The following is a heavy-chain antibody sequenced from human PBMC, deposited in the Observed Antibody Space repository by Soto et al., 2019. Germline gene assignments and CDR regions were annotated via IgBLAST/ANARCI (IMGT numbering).Heavy chain of an antibody. CDR2: IKPGNGNT. CDR3: ARGGYFDSSNYLAY. D-gene: IGHD3-22*01. J-gene: IGHJ4*02. Sequence: AGVKVSCKAYGYTFTSYGINCVRQAPGRGLEWMGWIKPGNGNTKYSQQFQGRVDIDRHASASTAYREFSSPRSEHTTVHYSARGGYFDSSNYLAYWGLGTLVTVSS. CDR1: GYTFTSYG. V-gene: IGHV1-3*01.